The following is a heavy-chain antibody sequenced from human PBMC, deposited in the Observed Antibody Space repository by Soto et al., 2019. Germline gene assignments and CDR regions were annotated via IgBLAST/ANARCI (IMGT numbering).Heavy chain of an antibody. CDR2: FSSSSGTI. V-gene: IGHV3-48*01. CDR1: GYTCSSHS. CDR3: ARVLASNWFDP. Sequence: QPGGSLRLSGGGSGYTCSSHSMKWVRQAPGKGLEWVSYFSSSSGTIYYADSVKGRFTISRDNAKNSLYLQMNSLRAEDTAVYYCARVLASNWFDPWGQGTLVTVSS. J-gene: IGHJ5*02.